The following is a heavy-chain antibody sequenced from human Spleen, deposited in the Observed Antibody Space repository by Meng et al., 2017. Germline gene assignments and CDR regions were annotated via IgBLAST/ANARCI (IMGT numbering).Heavy chain of an antibody. CDR1: GASINSINYY. Sequence: SETLSLTCTVSGASINSINYYWGWIRQSPGKGLEWIGSISYTGSTYYNPSLKSRVTISVNTSKDQFSLNLRSVTAADTALYSCAKAVVGYNGYGRQYFQHWGQGTMVTVSS. CDR2: ISYTGST. D-gene: IGHD5-24*01. CDR3: AKAVVGYNGYGRQYFQH. V-gene: IGHV4-39*07. J-gene: IGHJ1*01.